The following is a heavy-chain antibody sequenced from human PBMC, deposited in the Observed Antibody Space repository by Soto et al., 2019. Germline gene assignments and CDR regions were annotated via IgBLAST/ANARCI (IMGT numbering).Heavy chain of an antibody. D-gene: IGHD6-6*01. J-gene: IGHJ3*01. V-gene: IGHV2-5*01. CDR1: GFSLTTSGVG. CDR2: IYWSGDE. CDR3: ARGLAARPVFAFDF. Sequence: QYTLMESGPTLVKPTQTLTLTCSFSGFSLTTSGVGVGWIRQPPGKALEWLAHIYWSGDEHYRPSLKSRLSITKDASKNQVVLTMTNMDPVDTATYYCARGLAARPVFAFDFWGQGAMVTVSS.